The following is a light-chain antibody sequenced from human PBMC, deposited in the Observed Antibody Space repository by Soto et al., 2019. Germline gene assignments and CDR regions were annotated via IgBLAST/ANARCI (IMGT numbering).Light chain of an antibody. CDR2: GAS. V-gene: IGKV3-20*01. J-gene: IGKJ1*01. CDR1: QSVSSSY. CDR3: QQYGSSPQT. Sequence: EIVLTQSPGTLSLSPGERATLSCRASQSVSSSYLAWYQQKPGQAPRLLIYGASSRATGIPDRFSGSGSGTDFTLTISRLEPEDFAVYYCQQYGSSPQTFGQGKKVDIK.